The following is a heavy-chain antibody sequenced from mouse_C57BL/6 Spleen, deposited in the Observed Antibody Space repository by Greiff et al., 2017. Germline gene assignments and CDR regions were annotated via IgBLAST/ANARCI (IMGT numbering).Heavy chain of an antibody. D-gene: IGHD2-10*02. CDR2: FYPGSGSI. V-gene: IGHV1-62-2*01. CDR1: GYTFTEYT. CDR3: ARHEEERGYGKPPAWFAY. Sequence: QVQLQQSGAELVKPGASVKLSCKASGYTFTEYTIHWVKQRSGQGLEWIGWFYPGSGSIKYNEKFKDKATLTADKSSSTVYMELSRLTSEDSAVYFCARHEEERGYGKPPAWFAYWGQGTLVTVSA. J-gene: IGHJ3*01.